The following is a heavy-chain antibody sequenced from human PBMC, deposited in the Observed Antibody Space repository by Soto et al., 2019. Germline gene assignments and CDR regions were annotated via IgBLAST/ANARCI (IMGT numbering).Heavy chain of an antibody. V-gene: IGHV4-31*03. J-gene: IGHJ6*02. CDR1: GGSISVGGYF. CDR2: IYYNGST. Sequence: QVQLQESGPGLVKPSQTLSLTCTVSGGSISVGGYFWSWIRQQPGKGLEWIGHIYYNGSTYYKASLKSRATISVDTSKNQFSLRLTSVTAADTALYYCARDEYYGSEIYFYYYGLDVWGQGTTVTVSS. D-gene: IGHD3-10*01. CDR3: ARDEYYGSEIYFYYYGLDV.